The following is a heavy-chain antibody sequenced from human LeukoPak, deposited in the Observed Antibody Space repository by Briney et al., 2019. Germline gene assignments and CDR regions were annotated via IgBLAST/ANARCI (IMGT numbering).Heavy chain of an antibody. J-gene: IGHJ4*02. V-gene: IGHV3-53*01. CDR2: LYSGGST. CDR1: GFSFSTYS. Sequence: GGSLRLSCAASGFSFSTYSMNWVRQAPGKGLEWVSVLYSGGSTHYADSVKGRFTISRDDSKNTLYLQMNSLRAEDTAVYYCARVGIQLWLDYWGQGTLVTVSS. CDR3: ARVGIQLWLDY. D-gene: IGHD5-18*01.